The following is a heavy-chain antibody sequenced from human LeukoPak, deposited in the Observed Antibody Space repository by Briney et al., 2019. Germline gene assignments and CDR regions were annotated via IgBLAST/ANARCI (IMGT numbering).Heavy chain of an antibody. Sequence: SETLSLTCTVSGVSISSYYWSWIRQPPGKGLEWIGYIYYSGGTNYNPSLKSRVTISVDTSKNQFSLKLSSVTAADTAVYYCARSPVVVVRHFDYWGQGTLVTVSS. V-gene: IGHV4-59*08. CDR2: IYYSGGT. J-gene: IGHJ4*02. D-gene: IGHD2-15*01. CDR1: GVSISSYY. CDR3: ARSPVVVVRHFDY.